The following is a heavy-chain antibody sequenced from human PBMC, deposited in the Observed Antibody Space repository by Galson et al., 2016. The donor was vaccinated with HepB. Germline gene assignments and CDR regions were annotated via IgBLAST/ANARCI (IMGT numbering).Heavy chain of an antibody. CDR2: ISGSAGST. J-gene: IGHJ4*02. D-gene: IGHD4-23*01. V-gene: IGHV3-23*01. CDR3: AEGGLRWYHNFNC. CDR1: GFAFSTYA. Sequence: SLRLSCAASGFAFSTYAMSWVRQAPGKGLEWVSVISGSAGSTYYADSVKGRFTISRDNSKNTLYMQVNSLRAEDTAVYYCAEGGLRWYHNFNCWGQGTLVTVSS.